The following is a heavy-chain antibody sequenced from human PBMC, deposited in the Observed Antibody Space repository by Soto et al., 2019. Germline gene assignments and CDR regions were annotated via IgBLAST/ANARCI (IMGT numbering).Heavy chain of an antibody. CDR2: ISAYNGNT. J-gene: IGHJ4*02. V-gene: IGHV1-18*01. CDR3: ARDRGITMVRGAHGY. Sequence: ASVKVSCKASGYTFTSYGISWVRQAPGQGLEWMGWISAYNGNTNYAQKLQGRVTMTTDTSTSTAYMELRSLRSDDTAVYYCARDRGITMVRGAHGYWGQGTLVTVSS. D-gene: IGHD3-10*01. CDR1: GYTFTSYG.